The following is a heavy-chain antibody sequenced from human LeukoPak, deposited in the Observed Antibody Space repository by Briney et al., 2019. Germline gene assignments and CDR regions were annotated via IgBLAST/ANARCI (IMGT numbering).Heavy chain of an antibody. CDR2: IVVGSGNT. D-gene: IGHD2-15*01. CDR1: GFTFTSSA. J-gene: IGHJ6*02. Sequence: SVKVSCKASGFTFTSSAVQWVRQARGQRLEWIGWIVVGSGNTNYAQKFQERVTITRDMSTSTAYMELSSLRSEDTAVYYCAAGYCSGGSCYPYYYYGMDVWGQGTTVIVSS. V-gene: IGHV1-58*01. CDR3: AAGYCSGGSCYPYYYYGMDV.